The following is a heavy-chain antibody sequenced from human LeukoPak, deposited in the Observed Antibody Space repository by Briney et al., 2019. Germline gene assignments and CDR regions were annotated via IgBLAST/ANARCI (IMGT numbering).Heavy chain of an antibody. D-gene: IGHD3-22*01. CDR2: IYHSGST. J-gene: IGHJ4*02. CDR3: ARRKASNYYDSSGYLNYFDY. CDR1: GYSISSGYY. V-gene: IGHV4-38-2*02. Sequence: SETLSLTCTVSGYSISSGYYWGWIRQPPGKGLEWIGSIYHSGSTYYNPSLKSRVTISVDTSKNQFSLKLSSVTAADTAVYYCARRKASNYYDSSGYLNYFDYWGQGTLVTVSS.